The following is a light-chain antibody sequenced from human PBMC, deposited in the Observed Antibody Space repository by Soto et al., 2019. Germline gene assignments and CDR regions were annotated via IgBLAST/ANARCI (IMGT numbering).Light chain of an antibody. CDR1: SSDVGGYNY. Sequence: QSALTQPPSASGSPGQSVTISCTGTSSDVGGYNYVSWYQQHPGKAPKLMISEVSKRPSGVPDRFSGSKSGNTASLTVSGLQAEDEADYYCDSYAGSNNLGVFGGGTKVTVL. CDR3: DSYAGSNNLGV. CDR2: EVS. V-gene: IGLV2-8*01. J-gene: IGLJ2*01.